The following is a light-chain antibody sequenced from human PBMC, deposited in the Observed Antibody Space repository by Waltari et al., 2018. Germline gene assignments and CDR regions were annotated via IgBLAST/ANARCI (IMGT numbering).Light chain of an antibody. CDR1: SSDIGAYNF. V-gene: IGLV2-14*03. Sequence: QSALTQPASVSGSPGQSITISCTGSSSDIGAYNFVSWYQQHPGKAPQLMIYDVSKRPSGVSKRFSGSKSGNTASLTIYGLQVEDGADYFCSSYTTTNIVVFGGGTELTVL. J-gene: IGLJ2*01. CDR2: DVS. CDR3: SSYTTTNIVV.